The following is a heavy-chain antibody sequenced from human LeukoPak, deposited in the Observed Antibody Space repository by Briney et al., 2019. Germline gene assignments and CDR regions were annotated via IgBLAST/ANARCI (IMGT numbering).Heavy chain of an antibody. D-gene: IGHD2-15*01. CDR3: AKDLGGYCSGGSCYHPDY. Sequence: GGSLRLSCAASGFTFSSYGMHWVRQAPGKGLEWVAVISYDGSNKYYADSVKGRFTISRDNSKNTLYLQMNSLRAEDTAVYYCAKDLGGYCSGGSCYHPDYWGQGTLVTVSS. V-gene: IGHV3-30*18. CDR2: ISYDGSNK. J-gene: IGHJ4*02. CDR1: GFTFSSYG.